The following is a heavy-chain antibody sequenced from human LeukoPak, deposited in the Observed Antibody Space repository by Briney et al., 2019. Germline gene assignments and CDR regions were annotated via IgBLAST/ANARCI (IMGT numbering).Heavy chain of an antibody. CDR1: GGSVSSGSYY. J-gene: IGHJ4*02. Sequence: SETLSLTCTVSGGSVSSGSYYWSWIRQPPGKGLEWIGYIYYSGSTNYNPSLKSRATISVDTSKSQFSLKLSSVTAADTAVYYCARHRRGDPFDYWGQGTLVTVSS. V-gene: IGHV4-61*01. CDR2: IYYSGST. CDR3: ARHRRGDPFDY. D-gene: IGHD3-10*01.